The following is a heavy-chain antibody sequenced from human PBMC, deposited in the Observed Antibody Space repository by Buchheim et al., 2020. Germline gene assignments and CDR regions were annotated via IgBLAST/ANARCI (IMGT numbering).Heavy chain of an antibody. V-gene: IGHV3-48*01. J-gene: IGHJ6*03. CDR2: ISSSSSTI. CDR1: GFTFSSYG. Sequence: VQLVESGGGVVQPGRSLRLSCAASGFTFSSYGMHWVRQAPGKGLEWVSYISSSSSTIYYADSVKGRFTISRDNAKNSLYLQMNSLRAEDTAVYYCAKLDYDFWEMDVWGKGTT. CDR3: AKLDYDFWEMDV. D-gene: IGHD3-3*01.